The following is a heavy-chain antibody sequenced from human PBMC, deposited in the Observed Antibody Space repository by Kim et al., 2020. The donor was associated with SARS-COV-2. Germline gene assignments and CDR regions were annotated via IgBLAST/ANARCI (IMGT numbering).Heavy chain of an antibody. D-gene: IGHD6-19*01. J-gene: IGHJ3*02. CDR3: AKPTDTGYSSENRAFDI. CDR2: ISGSGGST. V-gene: IGHV3-23*01. Sequence: GGSLRLSCAASGFTFSSYAMSWVRQAPGKGLEWVSAISGSGGSTYYADSVKGRFTISRDNSKNTLYLQMNSLRAEDTAVYYCAKPTDTGYSSENRAFDIWGQGTMVTVSS. CDR1: GFTFSSYA.